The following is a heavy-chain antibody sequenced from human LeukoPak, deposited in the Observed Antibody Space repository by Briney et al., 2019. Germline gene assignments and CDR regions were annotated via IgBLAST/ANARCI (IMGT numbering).Heavy chain of an antibody. V-gene: IGHV3-11*06. D-gene: IGHD4-11*01. CDR1: GFTFSDYY. CDR3: ARRGEYSNLNYLEY. J-gene: IGHJ4*02. Sequence: GGSLRLSCAASGFTFSDYYMSWIRQAPGKGLEWVSYISSTSSYTNYADSVKGRFTISRDNSKNTLYLQMNRLRAEDTAVYYCARRGEYSNLNYLEYWGQGTLVTVSS. CDR2: ISSTSSYT.